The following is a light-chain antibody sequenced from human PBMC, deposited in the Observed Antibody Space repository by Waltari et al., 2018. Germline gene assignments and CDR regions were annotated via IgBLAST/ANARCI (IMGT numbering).Light chain of an antibody. V-gene: IGLV3-21*04. Sequence: SYVLTQPPSVSVAPGKAATITGGGTNIGSKSVHWYQQKPGQAPVLVIKYDTDRPSGIPERISGSNSGNTATLTISRVEAGDEADYYCHVWDSSSDQQEFGGGTKLTVL. CDR1: NIGSKS. J-gene: IGLJ2*01. CDR2: YDT. CDR3: HVWDSSSDQQE.